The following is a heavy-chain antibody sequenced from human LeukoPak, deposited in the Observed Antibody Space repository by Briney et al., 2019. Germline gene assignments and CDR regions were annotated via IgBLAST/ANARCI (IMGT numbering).Heavy chain of an antibody. V-gene: IGHV4-34*01. J-gene: IGHJ4*02. CDR2: INHSGST. Sequence: SETLSLTCAVCGGSFSGYYWSWIRQPPGKGLEWIGEINHSGSTNYNPSLKSRVTISVDTSKNQFSLKLSSVTAADTAVYYCARGQDYYGSGSYYIHPAYFDYWGQGTLVTVSS. D-gene: IGHD3-10*01. CDR1: GGSFSGYY. CDR3: ARGQDYYGSGSYYIHPAYFDY.